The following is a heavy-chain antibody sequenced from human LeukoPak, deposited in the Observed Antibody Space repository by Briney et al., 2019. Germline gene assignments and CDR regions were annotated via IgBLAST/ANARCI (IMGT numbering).Heavy chain of an antibody. D-gene: IGHD6-19*01. V-gene: IGHV3-23*03. CDR2: IYSGGST. CDR1: GFTFSSYA. J-gene: IGHJ4*02. Sequence: GGSLRLSCAASGFTFSSYAMSWVRQAPGKGLEWVSVIYSGGSTYYPDPVTAKFTISRDNSNNPLYLQLNSLRAEDTAVYYCAKDHYSSGWTGFCSSWGQGALVTVSS. CDR3: AKDHYSSGWTGFCSS.